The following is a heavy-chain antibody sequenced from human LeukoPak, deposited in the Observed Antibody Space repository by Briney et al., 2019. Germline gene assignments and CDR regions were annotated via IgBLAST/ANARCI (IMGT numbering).Heavy chain of an antibody. V-gene: IGHV4-59*01. CDR2: IYYSGST. CDR3: ARGRLGCSGGSCYFPNFDY. D-gene: IGHD2-15*01. Sequence: SETLSLTCTVSGGSISSYYWSWIRQPPGKGLEWIGYIYYSGSTNYSPSLKSRVTISVDTSKNQFSLKLSSVTAADTAVYYCARGRLGCSGGSCYFPNFDYWGQGTLVTVSS. CDR1: GGSISSYY. J-gene: IGHJ4*02.